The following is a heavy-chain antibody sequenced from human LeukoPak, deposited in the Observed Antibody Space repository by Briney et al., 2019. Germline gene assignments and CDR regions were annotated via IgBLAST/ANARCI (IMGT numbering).Heavy chain of an antibody. J-gene: IGHJ4*02. CDR2: TKSKTDGGTT. Sequence: GGSLRLSCAASGFTFSNAWMSWVRQAPGKGLEWVGRTKSKTDGGTTDYAAPVKGRFTISRDNSKNTLYLQMNSLRAEDTAVYYCARLDLGDSSGYADYWGQGTLVTVSS. CDR1: GFTFSNAW. CDR3: ARLDLGDSSGYADY. V-gene: IGHV3-15*01. D-gene: IGHD3-22*01.